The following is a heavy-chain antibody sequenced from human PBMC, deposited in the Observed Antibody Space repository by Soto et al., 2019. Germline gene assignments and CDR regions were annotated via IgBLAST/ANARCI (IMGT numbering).Heavy chain of an antibody. V-gene: IGHV1-69*13. CDR1: GGTFSSYA. CDR2: IIPIFGTA. J-gene: IGHJ4*02. Sequence: GASVKVSCKASGGTFSSYAISWVRQAPGQGLEWMGGIIPIFGTANYAQKFQGRVTITADESTSTAYMELSSLRSEDTAVYYCAGASYCSSTSCQASPYYFDYWGQGTLVTVSS. CDR3: AGASYCSSTSCQASPYYFDY. D-gene: IGHD2-2*01.